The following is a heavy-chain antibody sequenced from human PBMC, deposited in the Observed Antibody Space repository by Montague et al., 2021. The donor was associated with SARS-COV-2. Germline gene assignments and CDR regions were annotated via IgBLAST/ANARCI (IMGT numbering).Heavy chain of an antibody. Sequence: SETLSLTCTVSGVSISSYYWIWIRQPPGKGLEWIGYIYYTGSTNYNPSLKSRVTISVDTSKNQFSLKLSSVTAADTAVYYCARTPVSGYHGGFDSWGQGALVTVSS. V-gene: IGHV4-59*01. CDR3: ARTPVSGYHGGFDS. D-gene: IGHD2-2*01. CDR1: GVSISSYY. CDR2: IYYTGST. J-gene: IGHJ4*02.